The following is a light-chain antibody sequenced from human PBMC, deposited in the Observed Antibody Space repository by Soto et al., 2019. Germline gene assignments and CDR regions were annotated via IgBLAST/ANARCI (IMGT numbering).Light chain of an antibody. J-gene: IGKJ2*01. Sequence: EIVGTQSPATLSVSPGERATLFCRASQSVSRALPWYQQKPGQAPRLLIYGASTRATGVPARFSGSGSGTEFTLTITSLMSEDFAVYYCQQYTNWPQTYTFGQGTKLEIK. CDR2: GAS. CDR1: QSVSRA. CDR3: QQYTNWPQTYT. V-gene: IGKV3-15*01.